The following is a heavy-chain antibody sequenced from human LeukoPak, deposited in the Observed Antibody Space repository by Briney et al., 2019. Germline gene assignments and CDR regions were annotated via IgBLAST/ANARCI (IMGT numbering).Heavy chain of an antibody. CDR2: IYTSGST. D-gene: IGHD2-2*02. CDR1: GGSISSYY. Sequence: SETLSLTCTVSGGSISSYYWSWIRQPPGKGLEWIGYIYTSGSTNYNPSLKSRVTISVDTSKNQFSLKLSSVTAADTAVYYCARHAHGYCSSTSCYTDWYFDLWGRGTLVNVSS. CDR3: ARHAHGYCSSTSCYTDWYFDL. V-gene: IGHV4-4*09. J-gene: IGHJ2*01.